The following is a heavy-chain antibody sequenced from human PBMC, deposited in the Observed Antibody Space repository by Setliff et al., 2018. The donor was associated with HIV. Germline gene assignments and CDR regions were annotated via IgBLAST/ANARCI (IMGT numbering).Heavy chain of an antibody. J-gene: IGHJ3*02. CDR2: IIPIFGTA. V-gene: IGHV1-69*08. Sequence: GASVKVSCKASGGTFSSYSISWVRQAPGQGLEWMGRIIPIFGTANYAQTFQGRVTITADKSTSTAYMELRSLRSDDTAVYYCARDPTYISSWPGHAFDIWGQGTMVTVSS. CDR3: ARDPTYISSWPGHAFDI. D-gene: IGHD6-6*01. CDR1: GGTFSSYS.